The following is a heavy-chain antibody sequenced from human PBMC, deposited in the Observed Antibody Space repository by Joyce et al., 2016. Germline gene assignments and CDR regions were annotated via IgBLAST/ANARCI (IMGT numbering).Heavy chain of an antibody. Sequence: QVQLQERGAGLLKPSETLSLTCAVYGGSFCGYYWSWLRQPPGKGREWSGDINPSGSTTYNPSLDGRVTVSVDTAKNQFSLKVTSVTAADTAVYYCARGQGRDFDYWGQGTLVTVSS. CDR1: GGSFCGYY. J-gene: IGHJ4*02. CDR2: INPSGST. V-gene: IGHV4-34*01. CDR3: ARGQGRDFDY.